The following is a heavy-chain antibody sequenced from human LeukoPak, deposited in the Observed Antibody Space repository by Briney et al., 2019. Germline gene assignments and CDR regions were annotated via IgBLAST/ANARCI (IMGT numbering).Heavy chain of an antibody. CDR1: GFTFSSYG. CDR2: ISGSGGST. Sequence: PGGSLRLSCAASGFTFSSYGMIWVRQAPGKGLEWVSGISGSGGSTYYADSVKGRFTISRDNSKNTLYLQMNSLRAEDTAVYYCARDPPTVTTLDIDYWGQGNLVTVSS. J-gene: IGHJ4*02. CDR3: ARDPPTVTTLDIDY. D-gene: IGHD4-11*01. V-gene: IGHV3-23*01.